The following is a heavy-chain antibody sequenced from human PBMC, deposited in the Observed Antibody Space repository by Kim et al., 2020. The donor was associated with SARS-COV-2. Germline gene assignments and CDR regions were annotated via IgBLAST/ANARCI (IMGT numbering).Heavy chain of an antibody. CDR3: ARRIRPHWYFDL. J-gene: IGHJ2*01. D-gene: IGHD5-18*01. CDR1: GGSISSSSYY. Sequence: SETLSLTCTVSGGSISSSSYYWGWIRQPPGKGLEWIGSIYYSGSTYYNPSLKSRVTISVDTSKNQFSLKLSSVTAADTAVYYCARRIRPHWYFDLWGRGTLVTVSS. V-gene: IGHV4-39*01. CDR2: IYYSGST.